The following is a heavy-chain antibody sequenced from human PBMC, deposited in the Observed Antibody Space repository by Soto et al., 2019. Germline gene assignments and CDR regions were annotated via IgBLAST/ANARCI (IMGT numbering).Heavy chain of an antibody. J-gene: IGHJ4*02. CDR2: IYPGDSDT. Sequence: GESLKISCRCSGYSFTTYWIGCVLHIPGKGLEWMGIIYPGDSDTRYSPSFQGQVTISADKSISTAYLQWSSLKASDTAIYYCATGGYCSGTRCYNFFDYWGQGTLVTVS. V-gene: IGHV5-51*01. CDR1: GYSFTTYW. CDR3: ATGGYCSGTRCYNFFDY. D-gene: IGHD2-2*02.